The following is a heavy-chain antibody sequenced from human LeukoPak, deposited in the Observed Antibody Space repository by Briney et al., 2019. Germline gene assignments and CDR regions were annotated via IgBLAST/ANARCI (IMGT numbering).Heavy chain of an antibody. CDR2: INPSRGNT. CDR3: VRDRDWNSPDYFDF. Sequence: ASLKVSCKASGYTFSSYYLHWLRQAPGQGPEWMGIINPSRGNTTYAHTFQGRVTLTRDTSTSTVYMEMNSLRSEDTAIYYCVRDRDWNSPDYFDFWGQGTLVSVSS. D-gene: IGHD1/OR15-1a*01. CDR1: GYTFSSYY. V-gene: IGHV1-46*01. J-gene: IGHJ4*02.